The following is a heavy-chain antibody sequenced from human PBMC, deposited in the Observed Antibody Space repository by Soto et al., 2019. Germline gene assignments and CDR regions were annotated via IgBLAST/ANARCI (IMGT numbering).Heavy chain of an antibody. CDR2: ISSNGGST. Sequence: SVKVSCSASGFPFSSYAMHWFRQAPGKGLEYVSAISSNGGSTYYADSVKGIFTISRDNSKNTLYLQMSSLRAEETAVYYCVKDRAYYFDYWGQGILVTVSS. V-gene: IGHV3-64D*06. CDR1: GFPFSSYA. CDR3: VKDRAYYFDY. J-gene: IGHJ4*02.